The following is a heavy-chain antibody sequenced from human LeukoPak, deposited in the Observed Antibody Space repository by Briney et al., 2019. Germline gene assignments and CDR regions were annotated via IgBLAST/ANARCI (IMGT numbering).Heavy chain of an antibody. CDR3: ALGSANYDSSDFDC. Sequence: KPGGSLRLSCVASGFTFSNTWINWVRQAPGRGLEWVGRIRSKAAGGTTEHAAPVKGRFTISRDDSKDTLYLQMNSLITDDTAMYYYALGSANYDSSDFDCWGQGTLVTVSS. CDR2: IRSKAAGGTT. CDR1: GFTFSNTW. J-gene: IGHJ4*02. D-gene: IGHD3-22*01. V-gene: IGHV3-15*07.